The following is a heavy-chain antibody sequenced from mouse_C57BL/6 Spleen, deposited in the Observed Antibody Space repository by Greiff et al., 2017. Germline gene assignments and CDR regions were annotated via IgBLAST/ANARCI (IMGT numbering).Heavy chain of an antibody. Sequence: VHVKQSGPVLVKPGASVKMSCKASGYTFTDYYMNWVKQSHGKSLEWIGVINPYNGGTSYNQKFKGKATLTVDKSSSTAYMELNSLTSEDSAVYYCAREAYYSNPWFAYWGQGTLVTVSA. D-gene: IGHD2-5*01. CDR3: AREAYYSNPWFAY. CDR1: GYTFTDYY. V-gene: IGHV1-19*01. CDR2: INPYNGGT. J-gene: IGHJ3*01.